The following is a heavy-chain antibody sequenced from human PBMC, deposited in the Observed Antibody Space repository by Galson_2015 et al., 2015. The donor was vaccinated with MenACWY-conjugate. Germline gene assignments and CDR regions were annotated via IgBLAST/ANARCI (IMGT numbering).Heavy chain of an antibody. J-gene: IGHJ4*02. CDR1: SYSFTRYW. CDR3: ARPAYYYGSGSYWPYDD. Sequence: QSGAEVKKPGESLQISCKASSYSFTRYWIGWVRQMPGEGLEWMGIIYPGDSDTRYSPSFQGQVTISADKSISTAYLQWRSLKASDTAMYYCARPAYYYGSGSYWPYDDWGQGTLVTVSS. D-gene: IGHD3-10*01. CDR2: IYPGDSDT. V-gene: IGHV5-51*01.